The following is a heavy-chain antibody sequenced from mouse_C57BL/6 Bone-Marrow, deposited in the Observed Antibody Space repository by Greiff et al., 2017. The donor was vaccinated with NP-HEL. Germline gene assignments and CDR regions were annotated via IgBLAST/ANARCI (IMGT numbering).Heavy chain of an antibody. CDR1: GYAFSSSW. CDR2: IYPGDGDT. D-gene: IGHD2-3*01. V-gene: IGHV1-82*01. J-gene: IGHJ1*03. CDR3: ARLYDGYPYWYFDV. Sequence: VQLQQSGPELVKPGASVKISCKASGYAFSSSWMNWVKQRPGKGLEWIGRIYPGDGDTNYNGKLKGKATLTADKSSSTAYMQLSSLTSEDSAVYFCARLYDGYPYWYFDVWGTGTTVTVSS.